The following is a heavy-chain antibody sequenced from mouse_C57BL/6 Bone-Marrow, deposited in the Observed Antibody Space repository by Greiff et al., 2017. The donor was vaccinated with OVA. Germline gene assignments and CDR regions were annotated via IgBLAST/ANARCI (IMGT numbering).Heavy chain of an antibody. V-gene: IGHV14-3*01. CDR2: IDPANGTT. J-gene: IGHJ4*01. CDR1: GFNIKNTY. D-gene: IGHD2-4*01. CDR3: AISLSHVSYYDYDDAMDY. Sequence: VQLQQSVAELVRPGASVKLSCTASGFNIKNTYMHWVQQRPEQGLEWIGRIDPANGTTKYAPKFQGKATITADTSSNTAYLQLSSLTSEDTAIYYCAISLSHVSYYDYDDAMDYWGQGTSVTVSS.